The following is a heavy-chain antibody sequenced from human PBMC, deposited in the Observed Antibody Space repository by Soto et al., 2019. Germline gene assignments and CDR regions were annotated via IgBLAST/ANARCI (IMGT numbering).Heavy chain of an antibody. CDR1: GGSISSYY. CDR2: IYYSGST. J-gene: IGHJ6*02. Sequence: SETLSLTCTVSGGSISSYYWSWIRQPPGKGLEWIGYIYYSGSTNYNPSLKSRVTISVDTSKNQFSLKLSSVTAADTAVYYCARGGGNVNYDFWSGYYRLNYYYYAMDVWGQGTTVTVSS. CDR3: ARGGGNVNYDFWSGYYRLNYYYYAMDV. V-gene: IGHV4-59*01. D-gene: IGHD3-3*01.